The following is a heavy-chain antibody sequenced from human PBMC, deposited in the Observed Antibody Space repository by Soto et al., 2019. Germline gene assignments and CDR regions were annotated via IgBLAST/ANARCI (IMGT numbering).Heavy chain of an antibody. D-gene: IGHD6-13*01. CDR3: ATLTREQQLKKYYYYMGV. V-gene: IGHV4-34*01. J-gene: IGHJ6*03. CDR2: INHSGST. CDR1: GGSFSGYY. Sequence: SETLSLTCAVYGGSFSGYYWSWIRQPPGKGLEWIGEINHSGSTNYNPSLKSRVTISVDTSKNQFSLKLSSVTAADTAVYYCATLTREQQLKKYYYYMGVWGQGTTVTVSS.